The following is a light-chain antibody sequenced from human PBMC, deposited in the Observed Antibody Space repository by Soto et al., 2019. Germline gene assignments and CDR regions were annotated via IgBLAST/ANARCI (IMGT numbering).Light chain of an antibody. Sequence: IQMTQSPSSLSASVGDRFSITCRASQSISSYLNWYQQKPGKAPKLLIYAAFTLQTGVSSRFIGSGSGTDFTLTINSLQPEDFATYYCQQSSSSPWTFGQGTKVDIK. CDR2: AAF. CDR3: QQSSSSPWT. V-gene: IGKV1-39*01. J-gene: IGKJ1*01. CDR1: QSISSY.